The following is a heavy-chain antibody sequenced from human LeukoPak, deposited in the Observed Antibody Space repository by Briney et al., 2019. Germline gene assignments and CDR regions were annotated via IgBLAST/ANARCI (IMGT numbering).Heavy chain of an antibody. V-gene: IGHV3-21*01. CDR1: GYTFSSYS. J-gene: IGHJ4*02. CDR3: VRLRRNSDTSGFYYYYDF. CDR2: ISVRSNYI. Sequence: GGSLRLSCVASGYTFSSYSTNWVRQAPGKGLEWVSSISVRSNYIYYADSVRGRFSISRDDARDSLYLQMNSLRAEDTAVYYCVRLRRNSDTSGFYYYYDFWGQGTLVTVSS. D-gene: IGHD3-22*01.